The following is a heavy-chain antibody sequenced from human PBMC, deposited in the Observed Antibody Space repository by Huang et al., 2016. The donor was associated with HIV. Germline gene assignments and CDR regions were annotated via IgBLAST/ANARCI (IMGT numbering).Heavy chain of an antibody. Sequence: QVQLQESGPGLVKPSGTLSLTCSVSGDSISSQYWGWIRQPPGMGLEWIGTIYYSGSPSYNPSLKRRVTMSVDTSKNQFSLKLNSVTAADTAGYYCARYDVLTGANYYMDVWGIGSTVIVSS. V-gene: IGHV4-59*11. J-gene: IGHJ6*03. D-gene: IGHD3-9*01. CDR3: ARYDVLTGANYYMDV. CDR2: IYYSGSP. CDR1: GDSISSQY.